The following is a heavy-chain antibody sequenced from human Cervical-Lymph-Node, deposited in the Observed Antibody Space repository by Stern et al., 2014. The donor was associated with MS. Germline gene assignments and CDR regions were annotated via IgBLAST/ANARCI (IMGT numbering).Heavy chain of an antibody. CDR2: IYPSDGET. J-gene: IGHJ4*02. Sequence: QLVQSGAEVKKPAEPLKISCQGSGYSFSTYWIGWVRQLPGKGLEWMGVIYPSDGETKSSPSFQGQVTISSDKSTNSAYLQWSSLKAPDTAIYYCVRRGSSGYFDFWGQGTLVTVSS. D-gene: IGHD6-6*01. CDR1: GYSFSTYW. V-gene: IGHV5-51*01. CDR3: VRRGSSGYFDF.